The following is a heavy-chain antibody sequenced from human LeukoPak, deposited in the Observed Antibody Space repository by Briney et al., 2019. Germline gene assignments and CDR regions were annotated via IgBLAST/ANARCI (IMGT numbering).Heavy chain of an antibody. CDR2: INHSGST. Sequence: KSSETLSLTCAVYGGSFSGYYWSWIRQPPGKGLEWIGEINHSGSTNCNPSLKSRVTISVDTSKNQFSLKLSSVTAADTAVYYCATGEASSGSYSDYWGQGTLVTVSS. CDR3: ATGEASSGSYSDY. J-gene: IGHJ4*02. V-gene: IGHV4-34*01. D-gene: IGHD1-26*01. CDR1: GGSFSGYY.